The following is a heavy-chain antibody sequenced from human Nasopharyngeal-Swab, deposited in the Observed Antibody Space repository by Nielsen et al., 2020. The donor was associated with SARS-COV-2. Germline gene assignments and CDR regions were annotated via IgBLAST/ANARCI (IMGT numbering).Heavy chain of an antibody. CDR1: GVFISRGGAY. CDR3: ARTLYDIVTDQYEGYDT. CDR2: IYYSGDT. D-gene: IGHD3-9*01. Sequence: SETLSLICAVSGVFISRGGAYWSWLRQPPGKGLKWIGYIYYSGDTDYNPALQSRVSISADTSRNQFSLKLTSVTAADTAVYYCARTLYDIVTDQYEGYDTWGPGILVTVSS. V-gene: IGHV4-30-4*08. J-gene: IGHJ5*02.